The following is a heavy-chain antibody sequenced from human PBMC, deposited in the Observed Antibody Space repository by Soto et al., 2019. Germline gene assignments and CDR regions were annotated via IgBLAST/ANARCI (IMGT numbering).Heavy chain of an antibody. V-gene: IGHV2-5*02. CDR3: AHIPNYYQYDWFDP. CDR2: ISWDDDK. D-gene: IGHD3-16*01. J-gene: IGHJ5*02. CDR1: GFSLTTRGVG. Sequence: QITLKESGPTLVKPTQTLTLTCTFSGFSLTTRGVGVGWIRQPPGKALECLALISWDDDKRYSPSLQSRLSITKDPAKNQVVLTMTNVDPVDTATYYCAHIPNYYQYDWFDPWGQGTLVSVSS.